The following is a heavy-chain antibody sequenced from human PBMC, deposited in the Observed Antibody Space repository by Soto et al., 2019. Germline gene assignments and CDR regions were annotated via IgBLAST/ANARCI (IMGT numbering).Heavy chain of an antibody. V-gene: IGHV1-18*01. CDR1: GYTFTRSG. J-gene: IGHJ6*02. CDR2: ISTYNGDT. CDR3: ARGGVAPYYYYGMDV. D-gene: IGHD5-12*01. Sequence: QVQLVQSGAEVKKPGASVKVSCKASGYTFTRSGISWVRQAPGQGLEWMGWISTYNGDTNYAQTFQGRVTMTTDTSTSKVDMEVRSLRSDDTAVYYCARGGVAPYYYYGMDVWGQGTPVSVSS.